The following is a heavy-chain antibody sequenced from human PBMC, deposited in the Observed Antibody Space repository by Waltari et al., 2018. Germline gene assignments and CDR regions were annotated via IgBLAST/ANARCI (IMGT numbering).Heavy chain of an antibody. CDR1: GFTFSRYW. Sequence: EEQLVESGGGLAQPGESLRLSCAASGFTFSRYWMDWVRQAPGKGLVWVSRISSDGSSTTYADSVKGRFTISRDNAKNTLYVQMNRLRAEDTAVYHCARVATKTYSSPVPGRPYYYGMDVWGQGTTVTVSS. CDR2: ISSDGSST. J-gene: IGHJ6*02. CDR3: ARVATKTYSSPVPGRPYYYGMDV. V-gene: IGHV3-74*01. D-gene: IGHD3-22*01.